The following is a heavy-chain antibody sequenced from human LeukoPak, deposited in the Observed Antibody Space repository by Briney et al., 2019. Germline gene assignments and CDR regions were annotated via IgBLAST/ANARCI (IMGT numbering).Heavy chain of an antibody. CDR3: ARDRYRSGCMDV. D-gene: IGHD6-19*01. Sequence: GGSLRLSCAASGHTVGINYMSWVRQAPGKGLEWVSFMYADGSTDYADSVKGRFTISRDNSKNTLYLQMNTLRAEDTAIYYCARDRYRSGCMDVWGQGTTVTVS. CDR2: MYADGST. V-gene: IGHV3-53*01. J-gene: IGHJ6*02. CDR1: GHTVGINY.